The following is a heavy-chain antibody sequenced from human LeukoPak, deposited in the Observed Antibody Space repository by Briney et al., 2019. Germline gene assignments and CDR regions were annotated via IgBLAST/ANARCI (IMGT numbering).Heavy chain of an antibody. CDR1: GYTFTKYA. CDR3: ARAPGSGSYSVFDY. Sequence: GASVKVSCKAAGYTFTKYAIHWVRQAPGQRLEWMGWINAGNGNTMYSQKFQGRVTINRDTSATTAYMKLSSLRSEDTAVYYCARAPGSGSYSVFDYWGQGTLVTVSS. V-gene: IGHV1-3*01. J-gene: IGHJ4*02. CDR2: INAGNGNT. D-gene: IGHD1-26*01.